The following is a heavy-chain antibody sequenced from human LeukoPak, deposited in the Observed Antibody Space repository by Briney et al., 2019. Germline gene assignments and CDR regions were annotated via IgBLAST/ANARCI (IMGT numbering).Heavy chain of an antibody. D-gene: IGHD4-17*01. CDR1: GYTLTELS. CDR2: FDPEDGET. V-gene: IGHV1-24*01. CDR3: ATVVYGDYGHYGMDV. Sequence: ASVKVPCKVSGYTLTELSMHWVRQAPGKGLEWMGGFDPEDGETIYAQKFQGRVTMTEDTSTDTAYMELSSLRSEDTAVYYCATVVYGDYGHYGMDVWGQGTTVTVSS. J-gene: IGHJ6*02.